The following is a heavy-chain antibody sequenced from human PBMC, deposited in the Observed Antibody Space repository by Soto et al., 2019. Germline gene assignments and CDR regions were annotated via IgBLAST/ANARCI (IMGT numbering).Heavy chain of an antibody. J-gene: IGHJ3*02. CDR1: GFTFSSYA. V-gene: IGHV3-30-3*01. D-gene: IGHD1-26*01. Sequence: QPGGSLRLSCAASGFTFSSYAMHWVRQAPGKGLEWVAVISYDGSNKYYADSVKGRFTISRGNSKNTLYLQMNSLRAEDTAVYYCARDRGDSGSYGGYVGAFDIWGQGTMVTVSS. CDR3: ARDRGDSGSYGGYVGAFDI. CDR2: ISYDGSNK.